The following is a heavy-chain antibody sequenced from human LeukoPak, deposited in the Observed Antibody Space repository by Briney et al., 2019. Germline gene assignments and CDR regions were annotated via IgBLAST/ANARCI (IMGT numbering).Heavy chain of an antibody. CDR1: GGSISSYY. CDR2: IYYSGST. CDR3: ARVGFGELYSPFDY. J-gene: IGHJ4*02. D-gene: IGHD3-10*01. Sequence: SETLSLTCTVSGGSISSYYRSWIRQPPGKGLEWIGYIYYSGSTNYNPSLKSRVTISVDTSKNQFSLKLSSVTAADTAVYYCARVGFGELYSPFDYWGQGTLVTVSS. V-gene: IGHV4-59*01.